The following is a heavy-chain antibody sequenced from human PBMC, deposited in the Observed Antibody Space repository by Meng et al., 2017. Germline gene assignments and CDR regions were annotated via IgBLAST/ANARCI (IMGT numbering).Heavy chain of an antibody. Sequence: SLKISCAASGFTFDDYAMHWVRQAPGKGLEWVSGISWNSGSIGYEDSVKGRFTISRDNAKNSLYLQMNSLRAEDTALYYCAKDTGYSYGYEWGYYFDYWGQGTLVTVSS. V-gene: IGHV3-9*01. J-gene: IGHJ4*02. D-gene: IGHD5-18*01. CDR1: GFTFDDYA. CDR3: AKDTGYSYGYEWGYYFDY. CDR2: ISWNSGSI.